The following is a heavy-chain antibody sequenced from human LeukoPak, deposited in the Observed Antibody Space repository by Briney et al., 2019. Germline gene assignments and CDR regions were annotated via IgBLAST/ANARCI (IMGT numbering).Heavy chain of an antibody. V-gene: IGHV3-23*01. Sequence: GGTLRLSCAASGFTSSSYGMSWVRQAPGKGLEWVSAISGSGGGTYYADSVKGRFSISRDISKNTLYLQMNSLRAEDTAIYYCAKDGKTRNWNYFQAKPVYWGQGTLVTVSS. CDR1: GFTSSSYG. CDR2: ISGSGGGT. D-gene: IGHD1-7*01. J-gene: IGHJ4*02. CDR3: AKDGKTRNWNYFQAKPVY.